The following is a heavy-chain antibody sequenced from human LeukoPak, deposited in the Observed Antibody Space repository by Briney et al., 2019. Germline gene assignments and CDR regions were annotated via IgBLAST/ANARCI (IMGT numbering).Heavy chain of an antibody. CDR2: IGQDGSEN. V-gene: IGHV3-7*01. CDR3: ATGGGWYFDY. CDR1: GFTFSNYW. D-gene: IGHD6-19*01. Sequence: PGVSLRLSCAASGFTFSNYWMNWVRQAPGKGLEWVASIGQDGSENYYVDSVKGRFTISRDNAKNSLYLQMNSLRVEDTAVYYCATGGGWYFDYWGQGALITASS. J-gene: IGHJ4*02.